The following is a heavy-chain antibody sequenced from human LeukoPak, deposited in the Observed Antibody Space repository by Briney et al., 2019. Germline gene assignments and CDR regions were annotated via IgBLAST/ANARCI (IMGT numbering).Heavy chain of an antibody. CDR1: GYYVSRGYY. D-gene: IGHD2-8*01. J-gene: IGHJ4*02. CDR3: ANNVFFNGGNCPDY. V-gene: IGHV4-38-2*01. CDR2: VFHGGTT. Sequence: SETLSLTCAVSGYYVSRGYYWVWIRQAPRKALEWIENVFHGGTTLSNPTLKSRVTVSLDTSKTQFPLKLRSVTAEHTAVYFRANNVFFNGGNCPDYGGQGSLVTVSS.